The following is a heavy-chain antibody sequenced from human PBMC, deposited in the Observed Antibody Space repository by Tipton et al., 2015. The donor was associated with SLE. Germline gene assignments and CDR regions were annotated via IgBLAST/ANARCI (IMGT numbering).Heavy chain of an antibody. D-gene: IGHD1-26*01. J-gene: IGHJ3*02. CDR1: GFTFSSYE. CDR2: NSSSGSTI. Sequence: SLRLSCAASGFTFSSYEMNWVRQAPGKGLEWVSYNSSSGSTIYYADSVKGRFTISRDNAKNSLYLQMNSLRAEDTAVYYCARGWSNGWDAFDIWGQGTMVTVSS. CDR3: ARGWSNGWDAFDI. V-gene: IGHV3-48*03.